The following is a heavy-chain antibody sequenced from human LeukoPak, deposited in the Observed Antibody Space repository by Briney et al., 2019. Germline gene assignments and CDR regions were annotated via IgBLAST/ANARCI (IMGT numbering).Heavy chain of an antibody. CDR3: AREALPYNWNHEIYFDY. CDR1: GFTVSSNS. J-gene: IGHJ4*02. D-gene: IGHD1-14*01. V-gene: IGHV3-53*05. CDR2: IYSGGNT. Sequence: PGGSLRLSCTVSGFTVSSNSMSWVRQAPGKGLEWVSFIYSGGNTHYSDSVKGRFTISRDNSKNTLYLQMNSLRSDDTAVYYCAREALPYNWNHEIYFDYWGQGTLVTVSS.